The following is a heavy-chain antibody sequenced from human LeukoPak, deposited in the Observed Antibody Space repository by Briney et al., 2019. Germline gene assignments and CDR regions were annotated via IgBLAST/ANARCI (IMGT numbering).Heavy chain of an antibody. D-gene: IGHD3-10*01. J-gene: IGHJ6*02. CDR1: RYTFNSYG. V-gene: IGHV1-18*01. CDR3: ARDGSGSYMFSRRNSYGMDV. Sequence: ASVTVSCTASRYTFNSYGMSWVRQAPGQGLELMGWISAYNGNTNYPQKLQGRVTMTTDTSTSTAYMELRSLRSDDTAVYYCARDGSGSYMFSRRNSYGMDVWGQGTTVTVSS. CDR2: ISAYNGNT.